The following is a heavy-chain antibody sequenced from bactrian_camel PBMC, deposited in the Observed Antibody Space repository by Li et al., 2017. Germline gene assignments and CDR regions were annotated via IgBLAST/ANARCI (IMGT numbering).Heavy chain of an antibody. V-gene: IGHV3S1*01. CDR1: GFTLSNYG. CDR2: IVGGTGSRT. CDR3: AKVFDSASGSWIST. D-gene: IGHD2*01. J-gene: IGHJ4*01. Sequence: HVQLVESGGGLVQPGGSLRLSCAASGFTLSNYGMYWVRQAPGKGLEWVSAIVGGTGSRTYYADSVKGRFTISRDNAKNTLYLQLNSLKPEDTAMYYCAKVFDSASGSWISTGARAPRSPSP.